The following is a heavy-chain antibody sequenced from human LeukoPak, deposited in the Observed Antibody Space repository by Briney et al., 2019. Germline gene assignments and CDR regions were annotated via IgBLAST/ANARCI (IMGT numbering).Heavy chain of an antibody. J-gene: IGHJ6*03. V-gene: IGHV3-20*04. CDR3: ARTGGYYYYYYMDV. CDR1: GFTFDDYG. CDR2: INWKGGST. D-gene: IGHD1-1*01. Sequence: PGGSLRLXCAASGFTFDDYGMSWVRQASEKGLEWISGINWKGGSTGYADSVKGRFTISRDNAKNSLYLQMNSLRAEDTALYYCARTGGYYYYYYMDVWGKGTTVTVSS.